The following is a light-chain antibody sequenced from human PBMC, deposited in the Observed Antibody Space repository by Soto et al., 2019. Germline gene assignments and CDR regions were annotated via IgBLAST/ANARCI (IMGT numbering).Light chain of an antibody. CDR2: DVN. V-gene: IGLV2-14*03. J-gene: IGLJ3*02. CDR1: SSDVGGYDH. Sequence: QSALTQPASVSGSPGQSITISCTGTSSDVGGYDHVSWYQQHPGKAPKLIIYDVNIRPSGVSNPFSGSKSGNTASLAVSGLQAEDEADYYCSSYTSRDTLVFGGGTKLTVL. CDR3: SSYTSRDTLV.